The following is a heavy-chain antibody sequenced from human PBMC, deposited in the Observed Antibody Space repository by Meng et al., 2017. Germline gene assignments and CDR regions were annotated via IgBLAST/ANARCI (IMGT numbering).Heavy chain of an antibody. J-gene: IGHJ4*02. V-gene: IGHV2-5*02. CDR3: AHSYGSNFDY. CDR2: IYWDDDK. Sequence: NSVKESGPTLVPPTSTHTLSCTFSEFSLSTGGVGVGWIRQPPGKALEWLALIYWDDDKRYSPSLKSRLTIAKDTSKNQVVLTMTNMDPVDTSSYYCAHSYGSNFDYWGQGTLVTVSS. CDR1: EFSLSTGGVG. D-gene: IGHD3-10*01.